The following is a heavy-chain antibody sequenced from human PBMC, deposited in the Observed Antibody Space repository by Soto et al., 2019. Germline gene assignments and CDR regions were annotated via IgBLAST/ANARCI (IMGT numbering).Heavy chain of an antibody. Sequence: QVQLVQSGPGVKKPGPSGKVSSRASGGPFRSYAISWVRQAPGQGLEWMGGIIPIFGTANYAQKFQGRVTITADESTSTAYMELSSLRAEDTAVYYCALTHDSSGYYYDYWGQGTLVTVSS. CDR2: IIPIFGTA. V-gene: IGHV1-69*01. J-gene: IGHJ4*02. CDR1: GGPFRSYA. D-gene: IGHD3-22*01. CDR3: ALTHDSSGYYYDY.